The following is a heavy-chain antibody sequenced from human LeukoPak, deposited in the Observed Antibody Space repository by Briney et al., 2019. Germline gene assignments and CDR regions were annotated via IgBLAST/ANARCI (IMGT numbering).Heavy chain of an antibody. CDR3: AKYAPPTTVVTRYFDY. CDR2: IGSGGGGI. CDR1: GFTFSNYA. D-gene: IGHD4-23*01. V-gene: IGHV3-23*03. Sequence: GGSLRLSCAASGFTFSNYAMTWIRQAPGKGLEWISVIGSGGGGIQYADSEKGRFTISRDNSKNTLYLQMNSLSAEDTAVYYCAKYAPPTTVVTRYFDYWGQGTLVTVSS. J-gene: IGHJ4*02.